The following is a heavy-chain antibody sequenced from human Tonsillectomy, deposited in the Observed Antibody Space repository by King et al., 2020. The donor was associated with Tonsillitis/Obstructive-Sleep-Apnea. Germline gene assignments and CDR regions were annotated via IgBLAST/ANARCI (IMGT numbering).Heavy chain of an antibody. V-gene: IGHV1-46*01. J-gene: IGHJ6*03. CDR1: GYTFTSYY. Sequence: QLVQSGAEVKKPGASVTVSCKTSGYTFTSYYMHWVRQAPGQGLEWMGIIDPSVGSTNYAQKFQGRVTMTRDTSTSTVYMELSSLRSEDTAVFYCARAGEVDFYCMDVWGKGTAVTVSS. D-gene: IGHD4-17*01. CDR2: IDPSVGST. CDR3: ARAGEVDFYCMDV.